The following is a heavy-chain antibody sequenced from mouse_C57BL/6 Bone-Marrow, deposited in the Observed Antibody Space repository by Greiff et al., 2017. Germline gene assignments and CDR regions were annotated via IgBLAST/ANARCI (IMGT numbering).Heavy chain of an antibody. CDR1: GYTFTDHT. J-gene: IGHJ3*01. CDR2: IYPSDGST. V-gene: IGHV1-78*01. D-gene: IGHD1-1*01. CDR3: ARGGIIYSWFAY. Sequence: QVQLQQSDAELVKPGASVKISCKVSGYTFTDHTIHWMKQRPEQGLEWIGYIYPSDGSTKYNEKFKGKATLTAGNSSSTAYMQLNSLASQDSAVDFCARGGIIYSWFAYWGQGTLVTVSA.